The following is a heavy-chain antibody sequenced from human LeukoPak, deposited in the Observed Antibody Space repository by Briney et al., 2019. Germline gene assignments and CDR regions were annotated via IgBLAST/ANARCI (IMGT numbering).Heavy chain of an antibody. V-gene: IGHV4-59*08. Sequence: PSETLSLTCTVSGGSISSYYWSWIRQPPGKGLEWIGYIYYSGSTSYNPSLKSRVTISVDTSKNQFSLKLSSVTAADTAVYYCARRGRSGYSLAYYFDYWGQGTLVTVSS. D-gene: IGHD3-3*01. CDR2: IYYSGST. CDR3: ARRGRSGYSLAYYFDY. CDR1: GGSISSYY. J-gene: IGHJ4*02.